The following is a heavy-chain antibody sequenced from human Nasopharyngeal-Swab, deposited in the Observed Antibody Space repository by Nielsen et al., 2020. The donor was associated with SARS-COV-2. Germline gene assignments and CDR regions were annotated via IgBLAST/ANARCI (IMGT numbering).Heavy chain of an antibody. CDR1: AGTFSSYA. J-gene: IGHJ6*02. CDR2: IIPIFGTA. V-gene: IGHV1-69*13. Sequence: SVKVSCKASAGTFSSYAISWVRHATAQGIEWMGGIIPIFGTANYAQKFQGRVTITADESTSTAYMELSSLRSEDTAVYYCARDRVNTVTTVEPPFWKGYYYYGMDVWGQGTTVTVSS. CDR3: ARDRVNTVTTVEPPFWKGYYYYGMDV. D-gene: IGHD4-17*01.